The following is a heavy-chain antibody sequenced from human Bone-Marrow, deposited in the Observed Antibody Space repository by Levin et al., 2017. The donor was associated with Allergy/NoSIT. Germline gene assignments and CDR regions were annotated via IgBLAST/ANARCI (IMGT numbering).Heavy chain of an antibody. CDR2: VYHTGSA. V-gene: IGHV4-38-2*02. D-gene: IGHD6-13*01. Sequence: SQTLSLTCTVSDYSISSGYNWGWIRQPPGTGLEWIGNVYHTGSAYYNPSLKSRVTLLVDRPTNRFSLKLSSVTAADTAVYFCAGQRAAVGAFDYWGQGTLVTVSS. J-gene: IGHJ4*02. CDR1: DYSISSGYN. CDR3: AGQRAAVGAFDY.